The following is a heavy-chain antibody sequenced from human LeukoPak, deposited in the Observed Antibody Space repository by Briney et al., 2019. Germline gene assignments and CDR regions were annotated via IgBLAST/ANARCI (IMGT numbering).Heavy chain of an antibody. D-gene: IGHD5-12*01. Sequence: GGSLRLSCAACGVTFSSYWMHWVRQAPGKGLVWVSRSNSDGSSITYADSVKGRFTISRDNAKNTLYLQMNSPRLEDTAVYYCAREGRVSGYDFDCWGQGTLVTVSS. CDR1: GVTFSSYW. J-gene: IGHJ4*02. CDR3: AREGRVSGYDFDC. CDR2: SNSDGSSI. V-gene: IGHV3-74*03.